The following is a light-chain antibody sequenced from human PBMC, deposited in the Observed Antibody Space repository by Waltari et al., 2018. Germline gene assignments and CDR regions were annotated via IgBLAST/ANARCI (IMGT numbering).Light chain of an antibody. CDR2: MDN. CDR3: AAWDDSLSGFVL. V-gene: IGLV1-47*01. Sequence: QSVLTQPPSVSGTPGQRVTISCSGRSSNIGRNFVYWYQQLPGTAPKLLIYMDNQRPSGVPDRFSGSKSGPSASLAISGLRSEDEGNYYCAAWDDSLSGFVLFGGGTKVTVL. CDR1: SSNIGRNF. J-gene: IGLJ2*01.